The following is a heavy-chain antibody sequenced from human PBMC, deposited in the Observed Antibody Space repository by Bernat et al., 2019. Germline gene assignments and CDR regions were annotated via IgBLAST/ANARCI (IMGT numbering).Heavy chain of an antibody. CDR3: ARFDYGDYVYAFDI. CDR2: INSDGSST. V-gene: IGHV3-74*02. D-gene: IGHD4-17*01. CDR1: GFTFSSYW. J-gene: IGHJ3*02. Sequence: EVQLLESGGGLVQPGGSLRLSCAASGFTFSSYWMHWVRQAPGKGLVWVSRINSDGSSTSYADSVKGRFTISRDNAKNTLYLQMNSLRAEDTAVYYCARFDYGDYVYAFDIWGQGTMVTVSS.